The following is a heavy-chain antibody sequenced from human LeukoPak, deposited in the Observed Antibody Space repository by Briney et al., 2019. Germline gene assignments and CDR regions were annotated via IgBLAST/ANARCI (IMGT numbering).Heavy chain of an antibody. V-gene: IGHV3-9*01. D-gene: IGHD3-10*01. J-gene: IGHJ4*02. CDR3: AKDRSITMVRGVVLVD. CDR2: ISWNSGSI. Sequence: GGSLRLSCAASGFTFDDYAMHWVRQAPGKGLEWVSGISWNSGSIGYADSVKGRFTISRDSAKNSLYLQMNSLRAEDTALYYCAKDRSITMVRGVVLVDWGQGTLVTVSS. CDR1: GFTFDDYA.